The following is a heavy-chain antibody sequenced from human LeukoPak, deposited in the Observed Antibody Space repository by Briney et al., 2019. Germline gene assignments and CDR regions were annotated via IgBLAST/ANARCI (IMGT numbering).Heavy chain of an antibody. J-gene: IGHJ6*03. CDR2: IYYSGST. Sequence: SETLSLTCTVSGGSVSSGGYYWSWIRQPPGKGLEWIGYIYYSGSTNYNPSLKSRVTISVDTSKNQFSLKLSSVTAADTAVYYCTRDVRRVPAMIHMDVWGKGTTVTVSS. CDR3: TRDVRRVPAMIHMDV. V-gene: IGHV4-61*08. D-gene: IGHD3-22*01. CDR1: GGSVSSGGYY.